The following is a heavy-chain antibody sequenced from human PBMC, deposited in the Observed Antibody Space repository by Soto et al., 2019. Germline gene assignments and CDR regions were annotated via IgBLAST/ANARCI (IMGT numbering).Heavy chain of an antibody. CDR3: ARSGIADYHYYGMDV. V-gene: IGHV4-4*07. CDR1: DGSISSYY. CDR2: IYTSGST. Sequence: SAALSLTYTFSDGSISSYYWSWIRPPAGKGLEWIGRIYTSGSTNYNPSLKSRVTMSVDTSKNQFSLKLSSVTAADTAVYYCARSGIADYHYYGMDVWGQGTTVTVS. J-gene: IGHJ6*02. D-gene: IGHD6-13*01.